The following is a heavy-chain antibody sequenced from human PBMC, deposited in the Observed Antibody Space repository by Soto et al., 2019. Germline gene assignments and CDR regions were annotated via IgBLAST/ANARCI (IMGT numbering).Heavy chain of an antibody. CDR1: GLTFSSYG. D-gene: IGHD3-10*01. J-gene: IGHJ6*02. CDR3: GKAWYYSSGSYYKDYYYYGMDV. Sequence: GSLRLSCAATGLTFSSYGMNWVRQGPGKGLEWVPSISSSSSNKYYADSVKGRFTISRDNSKNSLYLQMNSLTAEDTAVCYSGKAWYYSSGSYYKDYYYYGMDVWGQGTTVTSP. V-gene: IGHV3-21*01. CDR2: ISSSSSNK.